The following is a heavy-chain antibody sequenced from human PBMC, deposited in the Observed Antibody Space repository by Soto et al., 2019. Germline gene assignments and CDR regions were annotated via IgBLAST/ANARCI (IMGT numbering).Heavy chain of an antibody. V-gene: IGHV3-53*01. CDR3: ARDPSSTGYYGLDV. CDR1: GFTVNNYQ. D-gene: IGHD6-13*01. CDR2: IYSGGVT. Sequence: GGSLRLSCAASGFTVNNYQMNWVRQAPGKGLEWVSVIYSGGVTYYPDSLKGRVTTIIDTSKNTFYLQMNSLRADDTAMYYCARDPSSTGYYGLDVWGQGTTVTVSS. J-gene: IGHJ6*02.